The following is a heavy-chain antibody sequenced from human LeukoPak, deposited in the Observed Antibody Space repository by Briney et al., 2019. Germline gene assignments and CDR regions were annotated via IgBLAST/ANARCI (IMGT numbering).Heavy chain of an antibody. CDR2: ISGSGTFT. Sequence: LSLTCTVSGGSISSYYMSWIRQAPGKGLEWVSHISGSGTFTNYADSVKGRFTISRDNSKNTLYLQMNSLRAEDTALYYCARVWEIHNPGYFDYWGQGTLVTVSS. V-gene: IGHV3-11*05. D-gene: IGHD1-26*01. CDR1: GGSISSYY. CDR3: ARVWEIHNPGYFDY. J-gene: IGHJ4*02.